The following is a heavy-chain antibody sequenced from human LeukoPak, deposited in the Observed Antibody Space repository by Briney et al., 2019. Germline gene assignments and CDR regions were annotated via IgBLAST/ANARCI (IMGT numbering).Heavy chain of an antibody. CDR1: GFTFSSYG. Sequence: TGGSLRLSCAASGFTFSSYGMHWVRQAPGKGLEWVAVIWYDGSNKYYADSVKGRFTISRDNSKNTLYLQMNSLRAEDTAVYYCARGIRLWAALKWGHYYGMDVWGQGTTVTVSS. D-gene: IGHD2-15*01. V-gene: IGHV3-33*01. J-gene: IGHJ6*02. CDR3: ARGIRLWAALKWGHYYGMDV. CDR2: IWYDGSNK.